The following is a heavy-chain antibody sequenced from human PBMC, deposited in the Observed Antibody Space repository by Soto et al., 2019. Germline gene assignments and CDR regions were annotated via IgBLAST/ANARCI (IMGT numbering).Heavy chain of an antibody. V-gene: IGHV1-18*04. D-gene: IGHD2-15*01. CDR3: ARSCSGGSCHSAY. CDR1: GYTFTNYG. Sequence: GASVKVSCKASGYTFTNYGINGVLQSPVQWLEWMGWISPFTGDTHYTQSLQGRITMTTDTSTSTAYMELRSLRSADTAVYYCARSCSGGSCHSAYWGQGTLVTVSS. J-gene: IGHJ4*02. CDR2: ISPFTGDT.